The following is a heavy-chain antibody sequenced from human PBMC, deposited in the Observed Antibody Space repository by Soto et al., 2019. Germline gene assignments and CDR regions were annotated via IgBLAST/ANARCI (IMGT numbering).Heavy chain of an antibody. CDR2: TYYRSKWYN. CDR1: GDSVSSNSAA. J-gene: IGHJ6*02. D-gene: IGHD1-1*01. CDR3: AREWRVRGRRPSPHYGMDV. Sequence: SQTLSLTCAISGDSVSSNSAAWNWIRQSPSRVLEWLGRTYYRSKWYNDYAVSVKSRITINPDTSKNQFSLQLNSVTPEDTAVYYCAREWRVRGRRPSPHYGMDVWGQGTTVTVSS. V-gene: IGHV6-1*01.